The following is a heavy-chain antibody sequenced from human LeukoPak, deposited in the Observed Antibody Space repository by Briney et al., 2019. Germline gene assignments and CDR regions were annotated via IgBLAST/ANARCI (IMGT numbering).Heavy chain of an antibody. J-gene: IGHJ4*02. CDR1: GGSISSYY. V-gene: IGHV4-59*08. D-gene: IGHD3-22*01. CDR3: ARYYYDSSGYRIDY. CDR2: IYYSGNT. Sequence: SETLSLTCTVSGGSISSYYWSWIRQPPGKGLEWIGYIYYSGNTNYNPSLKSRVTISVDTSKNQFSLKLSSVTAADTAVYYCARYYYDSSGYRIDYWGQGTLVTVSS.